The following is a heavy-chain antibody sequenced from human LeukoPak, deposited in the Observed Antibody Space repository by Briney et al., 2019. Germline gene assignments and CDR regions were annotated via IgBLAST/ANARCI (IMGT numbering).Heavy chain of an antibody. CDR2: IIPVFGTT. CDR3: AGDRSLDYGGKFGFDY. Sequence: SVKVSCKASGGAFSTYSISWVRQAPGQGLEWMGGIIPVFGTTKYAQKFQGRVTINADESTSTAYLDLINLKSEDTAVYYCAGDRSLDYGGKFGFDYWGQGTLVTVSS. D-gene: IGHD4-23*01. J-gene: IGHJ4*02. V-gene: IGHV1-69*13. CDR1: GGAFSTYS.